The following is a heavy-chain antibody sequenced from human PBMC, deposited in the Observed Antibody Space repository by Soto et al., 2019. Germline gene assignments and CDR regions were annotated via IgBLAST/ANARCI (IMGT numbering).Heavy chain of an antibody. V-gene: IGHV4-59*13. CDR3: ARDPGELLYYYGMDV. Sequence: SETLSLTCTVSGGSISSYYWSWIRQPPGKGLEWIGYIYYSGSTNYNPSLKSRVTISVDTSKSQFSLKLSSVTAADTAVYYCARDPGELLYYYGMDVWGQGTTVTVSS. CDR2: IYYSGST. CDR1: GGSISSYY. D-gene: IGHD1-26*01. J-gene: IGHJ6*02.